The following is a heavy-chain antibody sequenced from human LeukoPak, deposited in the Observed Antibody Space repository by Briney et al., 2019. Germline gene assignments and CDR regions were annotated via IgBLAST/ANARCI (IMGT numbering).Heavy chain of an antibody. CDR2: IIPIFGTA. Sequence: VASVKVSCKASGGTFSSYAISWVRQAPGQGLECMGGIIPIFGTANYAQKFQGRVTITADESTSTAYMELSSLRSEDTAVYYCARGVYGSSGFSFDYWGQGTLVTVSS. D-gene: IGHD6-19*01. J-gene: IGHJ4*02. V-gene: IGHV1-69*13. CDR1: GGTFSSYA. CDR3: ARGVYGSSGFSFDY.